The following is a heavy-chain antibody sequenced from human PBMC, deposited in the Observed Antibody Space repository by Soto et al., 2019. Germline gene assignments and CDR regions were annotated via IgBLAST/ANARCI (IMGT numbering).Heavy chain of an antibody. CDR3: ARGPQLVGATSPYYYYYYGMDV. D-gene: IGHD1-26*01. CDR2: IDTSGST. Sequence: PSETLSLTCTVSGGSISSYYWSWIRQPAGKGLEWIGRIDTSGSTNYNPSLKSRVTMSVDTSKNQFSLKLSSVTAADTAVYYCARGPQLVGATSPYYYYYYGMDVWGQGTTVTVSS. CDR1: GGSISSYY. V-gene: IGHV4-4*07. J-gene: IGHJ6*02.